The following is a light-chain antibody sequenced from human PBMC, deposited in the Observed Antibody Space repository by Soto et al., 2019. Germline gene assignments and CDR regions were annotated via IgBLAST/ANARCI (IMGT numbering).Light chain of an antibody. CDR2: GVS. CDR1: QRLSASD. J-gene: IGKJ5*01. Sequence: EIVLTQSPGTLSLSPGQRSTLSCRSSQRLSASDIAWYQQKPGQAPKFLIYGVSSRATGIPDRFSGSGSGTDFTLTISRLEPEDFAVYHCQQYGSSPLITFGQGTLLEI. CDR3: QQYGSSPLIT. V-gene: IGKV3-20*01.